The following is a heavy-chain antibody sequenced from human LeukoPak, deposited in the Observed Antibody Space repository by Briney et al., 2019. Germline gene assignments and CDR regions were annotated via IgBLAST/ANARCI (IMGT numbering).Heavy chain of an antibody. CDR3: ARDWNIINDAFDI. Sequence: GRSLRLSCAASGFTFSNYGMHWVRQAPGKGLEWVAVIWYDGSNQYYADSGKGRFTISRDNSKNTLYLQMNSLRAEDTAVYYCARDWNIINDAFDIWGQGTMVTVSS. D-gene: IGHD2/OR15-2a*01. CDR2: IWYDGSNQ. J-gene: IGHJ3*02. V-gene: IGHV3-33*01. CDR1: GFTFSNYG.